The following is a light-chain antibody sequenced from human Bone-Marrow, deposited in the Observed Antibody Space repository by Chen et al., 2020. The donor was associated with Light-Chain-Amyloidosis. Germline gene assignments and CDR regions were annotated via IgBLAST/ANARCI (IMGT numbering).Light chain of an antibody. CDR1: NIGSTS. V-gene: IGLV3-21*02. CDR2: DDS. CDR3: QVWGRGSDRPV. J-gene: IGLJ3*02. Sequence: SYVLTQPSSVSVAPGQTATIACGGNNIGSTSVHWYQQTPGQAPLLVVYDDSDRPSGIPERLSGSNSGNTATLSISRVEAGDGADYYCQVWGRGSDRPVFGGGTKLTVL.